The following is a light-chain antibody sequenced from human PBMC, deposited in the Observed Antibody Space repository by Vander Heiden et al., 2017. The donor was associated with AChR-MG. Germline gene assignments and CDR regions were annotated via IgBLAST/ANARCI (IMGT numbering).Light chain of an antibody. CDR2: ATS. CDR3: ERSADTLLT. J-gene: IGKJ4*01. Sequence: DLPMTQSPSSLSASVGDRVTIACRASQNILNYLHWYQQKPGKAPKLLIYATSNLQSGVPSRFSGSGSGTDFTLTISSLQPEDFATYYCERSADTLLTFAGEAKV. CDR1: QNILNY. V-gene: IGKV1-39*01.